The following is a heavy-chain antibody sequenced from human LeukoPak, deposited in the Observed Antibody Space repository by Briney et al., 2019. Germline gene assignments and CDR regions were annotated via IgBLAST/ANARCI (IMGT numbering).Heavy chain of an antibody. D-gene: IGHD3-3*01. V-gene: IGHV1-18*04. CDR2: ISAYNRNT. CDR3: ARDQERSDNWFDP. Sequence: GASVKVSCKASGYTFTSYGINWMRQAPGQGLEWMGWISAYNRNTNYAQKFQGRVTLTTDTSTSTAYMELRSLRSDDTALYYCARDQERSDNWFDPWGQGTLVTVSS. J-gene: IGHJ5*02. CDR1: GYTFTSYG.